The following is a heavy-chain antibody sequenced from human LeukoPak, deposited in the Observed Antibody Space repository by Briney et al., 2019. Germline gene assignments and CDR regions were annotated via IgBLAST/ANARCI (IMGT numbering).Heavy chain of an antibody. D-gene: IGHD4-23*01. CDR3: ARSPYGGGDY. CDR1: GGSFSGYY. Sequence: SETLSLTCAVYGGSFSGYYWSWIRQPPGKGLEWIGEINHSGSTNYNPSLKSRVTISVDTSKNQFSLKLSSVTAADTAVYYCARSPYGGGDYWGQGTLVTVSS. CDR2: INHSGST. J-gene: IGHJ4*02. V-gene: IGHV4-34*01.